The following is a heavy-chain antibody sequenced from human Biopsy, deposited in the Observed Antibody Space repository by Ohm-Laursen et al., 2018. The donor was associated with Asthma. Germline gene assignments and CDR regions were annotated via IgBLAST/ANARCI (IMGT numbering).Heavy chain of an antibody. J-gene: IGHJ4*01. CDR1: GVAPSGYT. Sequence: SVKVSCKASGVAPSGYTFEWVRQARGLGLEWIAWIVFASGATNYAQNFQDRLTVTRDMSAGSVSMELRGLSSTDTAVYYCAAGRTSLQGESLIWGQGTLVSVSS. CDR2: IVFASGAT. V-gene: IGHV1-58*01. D-gene: IGHD2/OR15-2a*01. CDR3: AAGRTSLQGESLI.